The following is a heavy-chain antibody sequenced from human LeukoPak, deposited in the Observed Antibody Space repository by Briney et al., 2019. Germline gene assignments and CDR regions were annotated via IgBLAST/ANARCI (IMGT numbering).Heavy chain of an antibody. Sequence: GGSLRLSCAASGFTFSSYGMHWVRQAPGKGLEWVAFIRYDGSNKYYADSVKGRFTISRDNSKNTLYLQMNSLRAEDTAVYYCAKAGRNIVATIVGYWGQGTLVTVSS. D-gene: IGHD5-12*01. CDR1: GFTFSSYG. CDR2: IRYDGSNK. J-gene: IGHJ4*02. V-gene: IGHV3-30*02. CDR3: AKAGRNIVATIVGY.